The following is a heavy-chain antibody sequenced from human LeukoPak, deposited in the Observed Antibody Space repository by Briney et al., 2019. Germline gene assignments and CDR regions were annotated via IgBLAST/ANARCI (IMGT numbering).Heavy chain of an antibody. Sequence: GESLKISCEASGYSFSNYWIAWVRQMPGKGLEWVGILYPGGSETKYSPSFHGHVTISADKSINSAYLQWNSLKASDSATYYCARRSEYRNYGYYYYYLDLWGKGTTVTVSS. CDR2: LYPGGSET. CDR1: GYSFSNYW. CDR3: ARRSEYRNYGYYYYYLDL. D-gene: IGHD2/OR15-2a*01. V-gene: IGHV5-51*01. J-gene: IGHJ6*03.